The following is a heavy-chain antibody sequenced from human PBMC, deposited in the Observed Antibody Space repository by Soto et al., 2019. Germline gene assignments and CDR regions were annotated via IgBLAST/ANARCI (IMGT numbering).Heavy chain of an antibody. Sequence: QVQLQESGPGLVKPSETLSLTCTVSGDSISSYYWNWIRQPPGKGPEWTGYISYSGSTNYNPSLKNRVRMSVDTSKKQFSQNLSSVTAADTAVYYCARARCITCYFDYWGQGPLVTVAS. J-gene: IGHJ4*02. CDR1: GDSISSYY. CDR2: ISYSGST. V-gene: IGHV4-59*01. CDR3: ARARCITCYFDY.